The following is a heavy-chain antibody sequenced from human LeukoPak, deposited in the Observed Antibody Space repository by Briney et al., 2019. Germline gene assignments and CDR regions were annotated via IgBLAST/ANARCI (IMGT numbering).Heavy chain of an antibody. CDR2: IRSKAYGGTT. J-gene: IGHJ4*02. CDR1: GFTFGDYA. Sequence: GGSLRLSCTASGFTFGDYAMSWFRQAPGKGLEWVGFIRSKAYGGTTEYAASVKGRFTISRDDSKSIAYLQMNSLKTEDTAVYYCTRPFDYGDYLPFDYWGQGTLVTVPS. D-gene: IGHD4-17*01. V-gene: IGHV3-49*03. CDR3: TRPFDYGDYLPFDY.